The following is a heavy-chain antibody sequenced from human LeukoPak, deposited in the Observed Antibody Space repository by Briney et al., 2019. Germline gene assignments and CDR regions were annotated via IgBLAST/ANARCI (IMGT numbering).Heavy chain of an antibody. J-gene: IGHJ4*02. CDR2: IKQDGREK. CDR3: ARDSRTVTSNFDY. CDR1: GFTFSSYW. Sequence: PGGSLRLSCAASGFTFSSYWMSWVRQAPGKGLEWVANIKQDGREKYYVDSVKGRFTISRDNAKNSLYLQMNSLRAEDTAVYYCARDSRTVTSNFDYWGQGTLVTVSS. D-gene: IGHD4-11*01. V-gene: IGHV3-7*01.